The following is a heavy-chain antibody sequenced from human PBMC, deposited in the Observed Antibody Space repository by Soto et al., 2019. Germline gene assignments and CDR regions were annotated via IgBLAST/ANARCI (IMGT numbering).Heavy chain of an antibody. CDR1: GGSISSSNW. V-gene: IGHV4-4*02. Sequence: SETLSLTCAVSGGSISSSNWWSWVRQPPGXGLEWIGEIYHSGSTNYNPSLKSRVTISVDKSKNQFSLKLSSVTAADTAVYYCASERRGSYLYYYYYGMDVWGQGTTVTVSS. J-gene: IGHJ6*02. CDR3: ASERRGSYLYYYYYGMDV. CDR2: IYHSGST. D-gene: IGHD1-26*01.